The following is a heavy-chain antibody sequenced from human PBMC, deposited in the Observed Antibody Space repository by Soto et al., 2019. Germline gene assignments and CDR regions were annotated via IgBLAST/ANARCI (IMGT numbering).Heavy chain of an antibody. V-gene: IGHV3-9*01. Sequence: GGSLRLSFAASGFRFDDYAMHWVRQAPGKGLEWLSGISWNHVTTVYEDSVKGRVTISRDNAKNSLLLQMNSLRAEDTAVYYCAKDIDAHGTKVTHFDXWGQGTQVTVSX. J-gene: IGHJ4*02. CDR3: AKDIDAHGTKVTHFDX. CDR2: ISWNHVTT. D-gene: IGHD4-17*01. CDR1: GFRFDDYA.